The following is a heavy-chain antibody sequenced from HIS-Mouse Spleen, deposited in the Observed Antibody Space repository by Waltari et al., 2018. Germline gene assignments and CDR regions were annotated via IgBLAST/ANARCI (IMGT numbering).Heavy chain of an antibody. D-gene: IGHD6-13*01. CDR3: AKFSTYSSSWYYFDY. J-gene: IGHJ4*02. CDR1: GFTFRSYG. V-gene: IGHV3-33*06. CDR2: IWYDGSNK. Sequence: QGQLVESGGGVVQPGRSLRLPCAASGFTFRSYGRPWVRQAPGKGLEWVAVIWYDGSNKYYADSVKGRFTISRDNSKNTLYLQMNSLRAEDTAVYYCAKFSTYSSSWYYFDYWGQGTLVTVSS.